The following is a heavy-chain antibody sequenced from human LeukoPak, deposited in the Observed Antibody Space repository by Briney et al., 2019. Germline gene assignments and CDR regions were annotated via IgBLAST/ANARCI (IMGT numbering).Heavy chain of an antibody. CDR2: IIPIFGTA. V-gene: IGHV1-69*13. J-gene: IGHJ4*02. CDR3: ARGRYSYGYLFY. CDR1: GGTFSSYA. D-gene: IGHD5-18*01. Sequence: SVKVSCKASGGTFSSYAISWVRQAPGQGLEWMGGIIPIFGTANYAQKFQGRVTITADESTSTAYMELSGLRSDDTAVYYCARGRYSYGYLFYWGQGTLVTVSS.